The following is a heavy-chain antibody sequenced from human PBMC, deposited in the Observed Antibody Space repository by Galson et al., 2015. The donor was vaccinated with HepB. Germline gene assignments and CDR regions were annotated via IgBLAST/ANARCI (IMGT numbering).Heavy chain of an antibody. CDR2: YKREADGGTT. CDR3: TTGPKNWAVVSY. V-gene: IGHV3-15*01. Sequence: SLRLSCAASGFNIRNSWLSWIRRAPGKGLEWVGRYKREADGGTTDYAAPVKGRFTISRDDSKNTLYLQMNSLKTEDTAIYYCTTGPKNWAVVSYWGQGTLVTVSS. CDR1: GFNIRNSW. J-gene: IGHJ4*02. D-gene: IGHD7-27*01.